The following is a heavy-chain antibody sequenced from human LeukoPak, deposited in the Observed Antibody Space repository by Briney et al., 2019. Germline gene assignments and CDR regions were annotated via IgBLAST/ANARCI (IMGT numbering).Heavy chain of an antibody. D-gene: IGHD2-8*01. Sequence: GGSLRLSCAASGFTFSSYWMHWVRQAPGKGLVWVSRIKSDGSTNYADSVKGRFTISRDNSKNTLYLQMNSLRAEDTAVYYCAKDPSIGRYCTNGVCSPFDYWGQGTLVTVSS. V-gene: IGHV3-74*01. J-gene: IGHJ4*02. CDR1: GFTFSSYW. CDR2: IKSDGST. CDR3: AKDPSIGRYCTNGVCSPFDY.